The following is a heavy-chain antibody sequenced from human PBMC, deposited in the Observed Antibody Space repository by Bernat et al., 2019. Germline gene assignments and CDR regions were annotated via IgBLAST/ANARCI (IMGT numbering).Heavy chain of an antibody. J-gene: IGHJ4*02. CDR3: ARAPHRPCSGGSCYIDY. Sequence: QVQLVQSGAEVKKPGSSVKVSCKASGGTFSSYTISWVRQAPGQGLEWMGRIIPILGIANYAQKFQGRVTITADKSTSTAYMELSSLRSEDTAVYYCARAPHRPCSGGSCYIDYWGQGTLVTVSS. D-gene: IGHD2-15*01. CDR2: IIPILGIA. V-gene: IGHV1-69*02. CDR1: GGTFSSYT.